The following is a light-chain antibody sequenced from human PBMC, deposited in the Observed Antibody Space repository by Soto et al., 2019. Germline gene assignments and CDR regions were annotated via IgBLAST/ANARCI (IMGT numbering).Light chain of an antibody. V-gene: IGKV1-5*01. CDR1: QSIGTW. CDR3: QQYNSYSRA. CDR2: DAS. J-gene: IGKJ1*01. Sequence: DIQMTQSPSTLSASVGDRVTITCRASQSIGTWLAWYQHKPGRAPKLLIYDASTLEGGVPSRFSGSRSGTEFPLTISSLQPDDFATDYCQQYNSYSRALGQGTKVELK.